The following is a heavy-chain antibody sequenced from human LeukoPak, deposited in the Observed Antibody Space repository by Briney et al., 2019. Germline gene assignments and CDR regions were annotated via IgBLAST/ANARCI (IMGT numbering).Heavy chain of an antibody. Sequence: NPSETLSLTCTVSGGSISSYYWSWIRQPPGKGLEWIGYIYYSGSTNYNPSLKSRVTISVDTSKNQFSLKLSSVTAADTAVYYCASGLRIAVAGSYYYYMDVWGKGTTVTVSS. J-gene: IGHJ6*03. D-gene: IGHD6-19*01. CDR1: GGSISSYY. CDR2: IYYSGST. V-gene: IGHV4-59*01. CDR3: ASGLRIAVAGSYYYYMDV.